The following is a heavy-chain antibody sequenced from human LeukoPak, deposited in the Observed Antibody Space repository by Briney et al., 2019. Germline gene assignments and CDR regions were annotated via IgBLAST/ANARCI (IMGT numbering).Heavy chain of an antibody. J-gene: IGHJ3*02. V-gene: IGHV1-24*01. CDR1: GYTLTELS. CDR3: ATQSGLWFGSPFDAFDI. D-gene: IGHD3-10*01. CDR2: FDPEDGET. Sequence: ASVKVSCKVSGYTLTELSMHWVRQAPGKGLEWMGGFDPEDGETIYAQKFRGRVTMTEDTSTDTAYMELSSLRSEDTAVYYCATQSGLWFGSPFDAFDIWGQGTMVTVSS.